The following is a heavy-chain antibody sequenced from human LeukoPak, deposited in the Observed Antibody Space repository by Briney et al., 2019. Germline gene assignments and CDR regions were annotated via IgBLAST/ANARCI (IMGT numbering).Heavy chain of an antibody. CDR3: ARDQDYGDYAFDL. V-gene: IGHV3-11*01. Sequence: PGGSLRLSCAASGFTFSDYCMSRIRQAPGKGLEWVSYISSSGSTIYYADSVKGRFTISRDNAKNSLYLQMNSLRAEDTAVYYCARDQDYGDYAFDLWGRGTLVTVSS. CDR1: GFTFSDYC. CDR2: ISSSGSTI. D-gene: IGHD4-17*01. J-gene: IGHJ2*01.